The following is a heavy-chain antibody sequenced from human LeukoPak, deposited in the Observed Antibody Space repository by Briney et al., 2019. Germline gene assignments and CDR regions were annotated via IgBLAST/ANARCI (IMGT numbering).Heavy chain of an antibody. J-gene: IGHJ4*02. CDR1: GFTFSSYA. D-gene: IGHD5-18*01. V-gene: IGHV3-23*01. CDR2: ISGSGGST. CDR3: ARDSLPAVGDTGIDY. Sequence: GGSLRLSCAASGFTFSSYAMSWVRQAPGKGLEWVSAISGSGGSTYYADSVKGRFTISRDNSKNTLYLQMNSLRAEDTAVYYCARDSLPAVGDTGIDYWGQGTLVTVSS.